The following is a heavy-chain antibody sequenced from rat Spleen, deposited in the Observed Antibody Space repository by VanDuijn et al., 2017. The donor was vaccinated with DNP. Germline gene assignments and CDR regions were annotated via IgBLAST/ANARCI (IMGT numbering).Heavy chain of an antibody. Sequence: EVQLEESGGGLVQPGRSLKLSCVASGFTFNNYWMTWIRQAPGKGLEWVASITNTGGSTYYPDSVKGRFTISRDNAKSALYLQMDSLRSEDTATDYCARANWELGWYFDFWGPGTMVTVSS. CDR2: ITNTGGST. CDR3: ARANWELGWYFDF. V-gene: IGHV5-31*01. J-gene: IGHJ1*01. D-gene: IGHD5-1*01. CDR1: GFTFNNYW.